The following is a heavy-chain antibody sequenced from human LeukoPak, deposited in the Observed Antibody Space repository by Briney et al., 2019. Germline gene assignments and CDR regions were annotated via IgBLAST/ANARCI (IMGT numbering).Heavy chain of an antibody. CDR2: ISGYNGNT. J-gene: IGHJ4*02. Sequence: VASVKVSCKASGYTFTTHGISWVRQAPGQGLEWMGWISGYNGNTNYAQKFQGRVTMTTDTSTSTAYMELRRLRSDDTAMYYCAREGRRWYYDYWGQGTLVTVSS. V-gene: IGHV1-18*01. CDR3: AREGRRWYYDY. CDR1: GYTFTTHG. D-gene: IGHD4-23*01.